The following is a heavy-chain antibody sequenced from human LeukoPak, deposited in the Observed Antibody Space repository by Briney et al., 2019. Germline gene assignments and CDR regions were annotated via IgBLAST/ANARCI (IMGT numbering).Heavy chain of an antibody. J-gene: IGHJ4*02. CDR2: ISYDGSTK. CDR1: GFRFSSYA. V-gene: IGHV3-30-3*01. Sequence: GGSLRLSCAASGFRFSSYAMHRVRQAPGKGLEWVSVISYDGSTKYYADSVKGRFTISRDNSKNTLYLQMNSLRAEDTAVYYCARAPNSYGTFRSYYFDYWGQGTLVTVSS. D-gene: IGHD5-18*01. CDR3: ARAPNSYGTFRSYYFDY.